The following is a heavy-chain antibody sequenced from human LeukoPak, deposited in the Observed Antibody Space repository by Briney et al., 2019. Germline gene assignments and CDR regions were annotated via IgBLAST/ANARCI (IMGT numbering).Heavy chain of an antibody. J-gene: IGHJ4*02. CDR2: IIPILGIA. Sequence: GASVKVSCKASGGTFSSYAISWVRQAPGQGLDWMGRIIPILGIANYAQKFQGRVTITADKSTSTAYMELSSLRSEDTAVYCCARVSSGSYSSWGQGTLVTVSS. V-gene: IGHV1-69*04. D-gene: IGHD1-26*01. CDR3: ARVSSGSYSS. CDR1: GGTFSSYA.